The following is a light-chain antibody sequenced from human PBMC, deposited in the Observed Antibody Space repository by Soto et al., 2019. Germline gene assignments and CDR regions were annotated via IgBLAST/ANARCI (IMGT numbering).Light chain of an antibody. CDR2: KAS. V-gene: IGKV1-5*03. J-gene: IGKJ1*01. CDR1: QPISSW. Sequence: DIQMTQSPSTLSGSVGDRVTITCRARQPISSWLAWYQQKPGKAPKLLMYKASTLKSGVPSRFSGSGSGTEFTLTISSLQPDDFATNYCQHYNSYSEAFGQGTTVDIK. CDR3: QHYNSYSEA.